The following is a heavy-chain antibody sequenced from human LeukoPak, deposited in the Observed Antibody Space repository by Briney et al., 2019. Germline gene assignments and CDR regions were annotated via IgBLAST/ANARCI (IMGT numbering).Heavy chain of an antibody. CDR3: ARDSRFGKLFIPYFGC. V-gene: IGHV3-48*02. J-gene: IGHJ4*02. CDR1: GFTFSNYN. D-gene: IGHD3-10*01. CDR2: ITSRSSYI. Sequence: GGSLRLSCAASGFTFSNYNMNWVRQAPGKGLEWVSYITSRSSYIYYADSVKGRFTISRDNAQNSLYLQMNSLRDEDTAVYYCARDSRFGKLFIPYFGCWGKGTLVTVSS.